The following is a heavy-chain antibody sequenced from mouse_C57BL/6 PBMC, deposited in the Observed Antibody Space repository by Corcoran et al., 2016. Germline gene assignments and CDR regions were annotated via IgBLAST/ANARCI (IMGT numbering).Heavy chain of an antibody. CDR3: ARVDGSSYWYFDV. V-gene: IGHV1-36*01. Sequence: EVQLQQSGPVLVKPGPSVKISCKASGFAFTDYYMHWVKQSHGKSLEWIGLVYPYNGGTSYNQKFKGKATLTVDTSSSTTYMELNSLTSEDSAVYYCARVDGSSYWYFDVWGTGTTVTVSS. CDR2: VYPYNGGT. J-gene: IGHJ1*03. D-gene: IGHD1-1*01. CDR1: GFAFTDYY.